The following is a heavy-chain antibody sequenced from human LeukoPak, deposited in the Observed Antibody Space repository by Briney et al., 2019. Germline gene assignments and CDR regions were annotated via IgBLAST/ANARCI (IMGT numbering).Heavy chain of an antibody. CDR2: ISWNSGSI. CDR3: AKDGTYGFTYGLDY. D-gene: IGHD5-18*01. J-gene: IGHJ4*02. CDR1: GFTFDDYA. Sequence: GGSLRLSCAASGFTFDDYAMHWVRQAPGKGLEWVSGISWNSGSIGYADSVKGRFTISRDNAKNSLYLQMNSLRTEDTALYYCAKDGTYGFTYGLDYWGQGTLVTVSS. V-gene: IGHV3-9*01.